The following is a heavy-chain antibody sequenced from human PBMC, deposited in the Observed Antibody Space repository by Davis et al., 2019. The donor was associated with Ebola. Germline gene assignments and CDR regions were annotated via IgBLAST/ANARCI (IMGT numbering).Heavy chain of an antibody. J-gene: IGHJ4*02. CDR3: ARGYGDY. Sequence: AASVKVSCKASGNTISTYTIDWVRQAPGQGLEWMGIINPSGGSTSYAQKFQGRVTMTRDTSTSTVYMELSSLRSEDTAVYYCARGYGDYWGQGTLVTVSS. CDR2: INPSGGST. D-gene: IGHD4-17*01. CDR1: GNTISTYT. V-gene: IGHV1-46*01.